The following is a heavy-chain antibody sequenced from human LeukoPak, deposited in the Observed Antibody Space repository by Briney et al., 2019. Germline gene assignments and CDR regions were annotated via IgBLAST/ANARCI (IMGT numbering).Heavy chain of an antibody. Sequence: SATLSLTCAVYGASFSGYYWSWIRQPRGKGLEWIGEINHSGSTSYNPSLKSRVTIAVDTSNTQFSRKLSAVPVAKKAVYDCARDRTTDAFDIWGQGTMVTASS. V-gene: IGHV4-34*01. CDR1: GASFSGYY. CDR2: INHSGST. CDR3: ARDRTTDAFDI. D-gene: IGHD4-11*01. J-gene: IGHJ3*02.